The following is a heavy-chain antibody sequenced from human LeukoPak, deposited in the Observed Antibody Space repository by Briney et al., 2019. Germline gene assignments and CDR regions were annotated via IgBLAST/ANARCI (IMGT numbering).Heavy chain of an antibody. CDR1: GFPFTTYT. J-gene: IGHJ4*02. CDR2: ISSGSGSAV. Sequence: GGSLRLSCVASGFPFTTYTMNWVRQSPGKGLEWISFISSGSGSAVYYADSVKGRFTVSRDNAKNSLFLQMNSLRDEDTAVYYCARDLELAYYDSTGYEYWGQGNLVTVSS. V-gene: IGHV3-48*02. CDR3: ARDLELAYYDSTGYEY. D-gene: IGHD3-22*01.